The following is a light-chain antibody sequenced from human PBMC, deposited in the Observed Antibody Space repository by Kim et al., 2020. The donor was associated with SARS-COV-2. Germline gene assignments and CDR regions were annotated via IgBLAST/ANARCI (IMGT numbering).Light chain of an antibody. V-gene: IGLV1-51*01. CDR1: SSNIGNNY. Sequence: QKVTISCSGSSSNIGNNYVYWYQQFPGTAPKLLIYDNNKRPSGIPDRFSGSKSGTSATLGITGLQTGDEADYYCGTWDSSLSPNWVFGGGTQLTVL. CDR3: GTWDSSLSPNWV. CDR2: DNN. J-gene: IGLJ3*02.